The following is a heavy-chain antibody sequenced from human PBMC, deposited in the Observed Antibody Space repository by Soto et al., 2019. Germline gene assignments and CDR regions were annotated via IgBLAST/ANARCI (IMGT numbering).Heavy chain of an antibody. V-gene: IGHV3-23*01. CDR2: ISGSGGST. D-gene: IGHD5-18*01. CDR3: AKGIYSYGYNSFDY. Sequence: PGGSLRLSCAASGFTFSSYTMTWVRQAPGKGLEWVSAISGSGGSTYYADSVKGRFTISRDNSKNTLYLQMNSLRAEDTAVYYCAKGIYSYGYNSFDYWSQGTLVTVSS. J-gene: IGHJ4*02. CDR1: GFTFSSYT.